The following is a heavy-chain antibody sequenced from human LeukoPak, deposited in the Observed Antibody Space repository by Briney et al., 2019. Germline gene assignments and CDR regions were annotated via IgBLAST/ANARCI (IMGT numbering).Heavy chain of an antibody. V-gene: IGHV3-30*02. CDR2: IRFDGTNK. CDR3: AKDKGFCPTTTCYVVSNDAFDI. J-gene: IGHJ3*02. Sequence: GGSLRLSCAASGFSFRNYGMHWVRQAPGKGLEWVAFIRFDGTNKYFTDSVKGRFTISRDNSKNTLYLQMSSLRAEDTAVYYCAKDKGFCPTTTCYVVSNDAFDIWGQGTMVTVSS. CDR1: GFSFRNYG. D-gene: IGHD2-2*01.